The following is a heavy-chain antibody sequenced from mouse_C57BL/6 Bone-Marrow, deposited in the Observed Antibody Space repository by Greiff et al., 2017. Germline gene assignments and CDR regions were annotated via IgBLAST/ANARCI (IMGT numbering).Heavy chain of an antibody. J-gene: IGHJ2*01. CDR3: ARYDGYYVDY. Sequence: ESGAELVKPGASVKLSCKASGYTFTSYWMHWVKQRPGQGLEWIGMIHPNSGSTNYNEKFKSKATLTVDKSSSTAYMQLSSLTSEDSAVYYCARYDGYYVDYWGQGTTLTVSS. V-gene: IGHV1-64*01. CDR1: GYTFTSYW. D-gene: IGHD2-3*01. CDR2: IHPNSGST.